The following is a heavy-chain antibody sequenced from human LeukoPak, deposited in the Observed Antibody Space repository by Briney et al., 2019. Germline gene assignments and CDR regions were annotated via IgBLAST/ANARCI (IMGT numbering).Heavy chain of an antibody. CDR2: MNPNSGNT. Sequence: ASVKVSCKASGYTFTSYDINWVRQATGQGLEWMGWMNPNSGNTGYAQRFQGRVTMTRNTSISTAYMELSSLRSEDTAVYYCARGRYCSGGSCSNWFDPWGQGTPVTVSS. V-gene: IGHV1-8*01. D-gene: IGHD2-15*01. J-gene: IGHJ5*02. CDR1: GYTFTSYD. CDR3: ARGRYCSGGSCSNWFDP.